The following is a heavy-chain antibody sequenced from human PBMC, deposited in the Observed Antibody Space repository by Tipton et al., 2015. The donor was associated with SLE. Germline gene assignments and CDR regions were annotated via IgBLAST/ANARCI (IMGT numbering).Heavy chain of an antibody. CDR3: ARDLAIFGVVPFNYMDI. CDR2: VHISGST. CDR1: GGSISSGNYY. D-gene: IGHD3-3*01. V-gene: IGHV4-61*02. Sequence: LRLSCSVSGGSISSGNYYWGWIRQPAGKALEWIGRVHISGSTNYNPSLKSRVTISVDTSKNQFSLTLSSVTAADTAVYYYARDLAIFGVVPFNYMDIWGKGTTVTVSS. J-gene: IGHJ6*03.